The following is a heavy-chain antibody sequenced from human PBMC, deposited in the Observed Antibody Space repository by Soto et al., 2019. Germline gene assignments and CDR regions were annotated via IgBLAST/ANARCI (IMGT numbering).Heavy chain of an antibody. Sequence: QITLKESGPPLVRPAQTLTLTCAFSGFSLTTTHMGVAWIRQPPGKALEWLALIYWDDDKRYSPSLKNRLAISKDTSRNRVVLTITNLNPEDTGTYFCAHAGDYDLLSFDHWGPETLVTVSS. D-gene: IGHD4-17*01. CDR1: GFSLTTTHMG. V-gene: IGHV2-5*02. CDR3: AHAGDYDLLSFDH. J-gene: IGHJ4*02. CDR2: IYWDDDK.